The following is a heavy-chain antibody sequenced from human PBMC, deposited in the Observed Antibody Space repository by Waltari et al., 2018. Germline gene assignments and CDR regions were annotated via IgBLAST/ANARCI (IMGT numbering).Heavy chain of an antibody. CDR3: ARVRAAAGSGLGY. D-gene: IGHD6-13*01. CDR2: INAGNGNT. Sequence: QVQLVQSGAEVKKPGASVKVSCKASGYTFTSYAMHWVRQATGQRLEWMGWINAGNGNTKYSQEFQGRVTITRDTSASTAYMELSSLRSEDMAVYYCARVRAAAGSGLGYWGQGTLVTVSS. J-gene: IGHJ4*02. V-gene: IGHV1-3*03. CDR1: GYTFTSYA.